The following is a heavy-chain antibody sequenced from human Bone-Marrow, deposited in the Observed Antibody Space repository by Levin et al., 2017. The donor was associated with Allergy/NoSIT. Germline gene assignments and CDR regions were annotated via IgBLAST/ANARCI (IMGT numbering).Heavy chain of an antibody. CDR2: ISSSGGTI. CDR1: GFTFSDFY. J-gene: IGHJ2*01. D-gene: IGHD2-15*01. CDR3: ARDVGCSGGFCYSSWYSDL. V-gene: IGHV3-11*01. Sequence: GGSLRLSCAASGFTFSDFYMSWIRQAPGKGLEWVSYISSSGGTINYLDSVKGRFTISRDNAKSSLYLQMHSLRAEDTAVYYCARDVGCSGGFCYSSWYSDLWGRGTLVTVSS.